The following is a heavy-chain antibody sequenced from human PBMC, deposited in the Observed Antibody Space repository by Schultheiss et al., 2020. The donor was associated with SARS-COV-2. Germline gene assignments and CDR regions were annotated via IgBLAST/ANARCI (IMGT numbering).Heavy chain of an antibody. D-gene: IGHD1-26*01. CDR1: GGSISSSSYY. Sequence: SETLSLTCTVSGGSISSSSYYWSWIRQPPGKGLEWIGYIYYSGSTNYNPSLKSRVTISVDTSKNQFSLKLSSVTAADTAVYYCARDGRGGWELTADGNWFDPWGQGTLVTVSS. V-gene: IGHV4-61*01. CDR3: ARDGRGGWELTADGNWFDP. CDR2: IYYSGST. J-gene: IGHJ5*02.